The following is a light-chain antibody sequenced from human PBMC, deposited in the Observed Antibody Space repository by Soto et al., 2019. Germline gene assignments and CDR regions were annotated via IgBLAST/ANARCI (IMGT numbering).Light chain of an antibody. J-gene: IGKJ1*01. CDR3: QQATCYSGA. V-gene: IGKV1-5*03. Sequence: DIQMTQSPSTLSASDGDRVTISCRASQSISSWLAWYQQKPGRAPKLLIYKSSILKSGVPSRFSGSGSGTEFTLTISSLQPDDFATYYCQQATCYSGAFGQGAKVDIK. CDR1: QSISSW. CDR2: KSS.